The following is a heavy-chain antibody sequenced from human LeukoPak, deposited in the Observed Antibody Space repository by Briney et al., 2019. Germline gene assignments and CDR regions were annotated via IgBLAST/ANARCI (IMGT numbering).Heavy chain of an antibody. CDR3: ATHIAVAYDDFDI. D-gene: IGHD6-19*01. V-gene: IGHV3-11*06. CDR1: GFTFSDYY. CDR2: ISSSSSYT. J-gene: IGHJ3*02. Sequence: PGGSLRLSCAASGFTFSDYYMSWIRQAPGKGLEWVSYISSSSSYTNYADSVKGRFTISRDNAKNSLYLQMNSLRAEDTAVYYCATHIAVAYDDFDIWGQGTMVTVSS.